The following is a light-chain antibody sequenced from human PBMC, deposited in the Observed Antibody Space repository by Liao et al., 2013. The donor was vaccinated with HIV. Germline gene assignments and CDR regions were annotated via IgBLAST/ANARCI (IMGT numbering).Light chain of an antibody. CDR3: QSADSSGTCPV. CDR2: YDT. Sequence: SYVLTQPPSVSVAPGKTARITCGGDNIGDKGVHWYQQKPGQAPRLVIFYDTNRPSGIPERFSGSSSGTTVTLTISGVQAEDEADYYCQSADSSGTCPVFGGGTKLTVL. J-gene: IGLJ3*02. V-gene: IGLV3-25*03. CDR1: NIGDKG.